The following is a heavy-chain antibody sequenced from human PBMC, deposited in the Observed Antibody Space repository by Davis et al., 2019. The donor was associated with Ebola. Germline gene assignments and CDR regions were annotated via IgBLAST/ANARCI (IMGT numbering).Heavy chain of an antibody. CDR1: GYTFTGYD. CDR3: ARETGDGGGMDV. Sequence: AASVKVSCKASGYTFTGYDISWVRQAPGQGLEWMGWISAYNGNTNYAQKLQGRVTMTRDTSTSTVYMDLSSLRFEDTAVYYCARETGDGGGMDVWGKGTTVTVSS. V-gene: IGHV1-18*01. CDR2: ISAYNGNT. D-gene: IGHD7-27*01. J-gene: IGHJ6*04.